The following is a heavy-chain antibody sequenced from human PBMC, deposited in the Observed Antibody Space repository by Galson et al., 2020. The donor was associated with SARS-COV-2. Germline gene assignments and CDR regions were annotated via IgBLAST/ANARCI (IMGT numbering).Heavy chain of an antibody. Sequence: SLRLSCAASGFTFDDYAMHWVRQAPGKGLEWVSGISWNSGSIGYADSVKGRFTISRDNAKNSLYLQMNSLRAEDTALYYCASYDGDYYDSSGYYVYWGQGTLVTVSS. D-gene: IGHD3-22*01. CDR3: ASYDGDYYDSSGYYVY. CDR1: GFTFDDYA. CDR2: ISWNSGSI. V-gene: IGHV3-9*01. J-gene: IGHJ4*02.